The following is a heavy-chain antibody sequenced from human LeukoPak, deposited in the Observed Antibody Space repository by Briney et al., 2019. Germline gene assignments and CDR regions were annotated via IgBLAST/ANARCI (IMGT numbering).Heavy chain of an antibody. D-gene: IGHD4-23*01. Sequence: PGGSLRLSCAAPGFTLSSYGMHWVRQAPGKGLEWVAVISYDGSNKYYADSVKGRFTISRDNSKNTLYLQMNGLRAEDTAMYYCAKAAGVKGSYFDYWGQGTLVTVSS. V-gene: IGHV3-30*18. CDR1: GFTLSSYG. J-gene: IGHJ4*02. CDR2: ISYDGSNK. CDR3: AKAAGVKGSYFDY.